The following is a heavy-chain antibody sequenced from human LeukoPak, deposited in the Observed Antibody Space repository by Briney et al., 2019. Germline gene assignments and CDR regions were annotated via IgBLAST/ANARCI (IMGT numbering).Heavy chain of an antibody. D-gene: IGHD3-22*01. J-gene: IGHJ4*02. V-gene: IGHV4-4*07. CDR1: GCSISSYY. CDR3: ARELKYYYDSSGYYSYYFDY. CDR2: IYTSGST. Sequence: SETLSLTCTVSGCSISSYYWSWIRQPAGKGLEWIGRIYTSGSTNYNPSLKSRVTMSVDTSKNQFSLKLSSVTAADTAVYYCARELKYYYDSSGYYSYYFDYWGQGTPVTVSS.